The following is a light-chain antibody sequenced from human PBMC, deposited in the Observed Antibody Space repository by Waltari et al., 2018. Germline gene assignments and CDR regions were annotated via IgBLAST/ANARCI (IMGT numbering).Light chain of an antibody. CDR2: LNGDGSH. CDR3: QTWDTDIHVV. V-gene: IGLV4-69*01. Sequence: QLVLTQSPSASASLGASVKLTCTLSSGHSHYAIAWHQQQPKKGPRYLMKLNGDGSHTKGDGIPDRCSGSSSGAERFLTISSLQSEDEGDYYCQTWDTDIHVVFGGGTKLIVL. J-gene: IGLJ2*01. CDR1: SGHSHYA.